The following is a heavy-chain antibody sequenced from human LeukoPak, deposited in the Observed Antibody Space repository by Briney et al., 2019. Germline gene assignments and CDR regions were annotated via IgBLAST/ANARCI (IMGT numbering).Heavy chain of an antibody. CDR1: GFTFSGSW. CDR3: TAENFLYAFDI. D-gene: IGHD1-7*01. J-gene: IGHJ3*02. V-gene: IGHV3-15*01. CDR2: IKRKNDLGTT. Sequence: GGSLRLSCVASGFTFSGSWMNWIRQPPGKGLEWVGRIKRKNDLGTTDYAAPVKARFTISRDDSKNTLYLQMNSLKTEDTAVYYCTAENFLYAFDIWGQGTMVTVSS.